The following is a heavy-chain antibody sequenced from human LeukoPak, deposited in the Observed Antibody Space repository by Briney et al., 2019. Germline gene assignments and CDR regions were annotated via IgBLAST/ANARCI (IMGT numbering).Heavy chain of an antibody. CDR2: IYYSGST. J-gene: IGHJ4*02. CDR3: ARGDSGYDYDPATLGY. D-gene: IGHD5-12*01. CDR1: GGSISSGDYY. Sequence: PSQTLSLTCTVSGGSISSGDYYWSWIRQPPGKGLEWIGYIYYSGSTYYNPSLKGRVTISVDTSKNQFSLKLSSVTAADTAVYYCARGDSGYDYDPATLGYWGQGTLVTVSS. V-gene: IGHV4-30-4*01.